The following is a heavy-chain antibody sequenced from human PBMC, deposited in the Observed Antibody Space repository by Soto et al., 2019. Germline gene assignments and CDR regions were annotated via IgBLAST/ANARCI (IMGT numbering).Heavy chain of an antibody. Sequence: EVQLVESGGGLVKPGGSLRLSCAASGFTFSNAWMSWVRQAPGKGLEWVGRIKSKTDGGTTDYAAPVKGRFTIQRDDSKNTLYLQMNSLKTEDPAVYYCAPFRLLERLSSLNYWGQGTLFTVSS. D-gene: IGHD3-3*01. V-gene: IGHV3-15*01. CDR3: APFRLLERLSSLNY. CDR2: IKSKTDGGTT. CDR1: GFTFSNAW. J-gene: IGHJ4*02.